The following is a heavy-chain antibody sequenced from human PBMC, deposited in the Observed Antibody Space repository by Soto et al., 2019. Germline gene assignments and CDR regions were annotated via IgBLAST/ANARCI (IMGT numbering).Heavy chain of an antibody. CDR1: GGSISSGDYY. V-gene: IGHV4-30-4*01. D-gene: IGHD2-2*01. CDR3: AREDIVVVPAATEYYYYYYMDV. Sequence: SETLSLTCTVSGGSISSGDYYWSWIRQPPGKGLEWIGYIYYSGSTNYNPSLKSRVTISVDTSKNQFSLKLSSVTAADTAVYYCAREDIVVVPAATEYYYYYYMDVWGKGTTVTVSS. CDR2: IYYSGST. J-gene: IGHJ6*03.